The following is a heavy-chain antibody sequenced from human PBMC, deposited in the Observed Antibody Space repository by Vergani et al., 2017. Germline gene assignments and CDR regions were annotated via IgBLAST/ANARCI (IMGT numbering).Heavy chain of an antibody. CDR1: GYTFTSYD. D-gene: IGHD3-10*01. J-gene: IGHJ6*03. CDR2: MNPNSGNT. V-gene: IGHV1-8*01. CDR3: ARAVHRFLYYYYYMDV. Sequence: QVQLVQSGAEVKKPGASVKVSCKASGYTFTSYDINWVRQATGQGLEWMGWMNPNSGNTGYAQKFQGRVTMTRNTSLSTAYMELSSLRSEDTAVYYCARAVHRFLYYYYYMDVWGKGTTVTVSS.